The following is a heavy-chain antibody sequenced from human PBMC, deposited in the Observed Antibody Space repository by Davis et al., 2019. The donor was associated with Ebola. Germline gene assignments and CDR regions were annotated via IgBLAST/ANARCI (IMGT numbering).Heavy chain of an antibody. D-gene: IGHD5-18*01. CDR1: GFTFSNSA. CDR2: ISGSGGST. V-gene: IGHV3-23*01. Sequence: GGSLRLSCAASGFTFSNSAMSWVRQAPGKGLEWVSTISGSGGSTYYADSVKGRFTISRENSKNTLYLQMNSLRAEDTAVYYCASLIEVDTAMVAFDYWGQGALVTVSS. CDR3: ASLIEVDTAMVAFDY. J-gene: IGHJ4*02.